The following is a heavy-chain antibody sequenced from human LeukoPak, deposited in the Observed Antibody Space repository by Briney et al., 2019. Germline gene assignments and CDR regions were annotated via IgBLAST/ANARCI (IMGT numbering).Heavy chain of an antibody. CDR3: ARRIAVAEDAFDI. CDR1: GGSISSYY. Sequence: PSETLSLTCTVSGGSISSYYWSWIRQPPGKGLEWIGYIYYSGSTNYNPSLKSRVTISVDTSKNQFSLKLSSVTAADTAVYYCARRIAVAEDAFDIWGQGTMVTVSS. V-gene: IGHV4-59*01. J-gene: IGHJ3*02. D-gene: IGHD6-19*01. CDR2: IYYSGST.